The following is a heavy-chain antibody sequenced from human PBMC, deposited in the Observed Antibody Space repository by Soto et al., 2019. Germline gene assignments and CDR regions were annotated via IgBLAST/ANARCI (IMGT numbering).Heavy chain of an antibody. CDR1: GFSLSTTAEG. J-gene: IGHJ4*02. Sequence: QITLKESGPTLVKPTQTLTLTCTFSGFSLSTTAEGVGWIRQPPGKALELLALIYWDDDERYSPSLKSRLTITQDTSKNSVVLTMTNVDPVDTATYYCEQGSCSRADCYPTPYLAYWRQGILVTVSS. CDR2: IYWDDDE. CDR3: EQGSCSRADCYPTPYLAY. V-gene: IGHV2-5*02. D-gene: IGHD2-2*01.